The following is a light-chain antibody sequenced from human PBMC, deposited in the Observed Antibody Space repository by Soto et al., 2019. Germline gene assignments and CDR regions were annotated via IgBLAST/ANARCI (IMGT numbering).Light chain of an antibody. J-gene: IGKJ1*01. CDR1: QSVSSSY. Sequence: EIVMTQSPVTLSVSPGERATLSCRASQSVSSSYLAWHQQKPGQAPRLLIYGASSRATGIPDRFSGSGSGTDFTLTIRRLEPEDFAVYYCQQHGSSRTFGQGTKVDIK. CDR3: QQHGSSRT. V-gene: IGKV3-20*01. CDR2: GAS.